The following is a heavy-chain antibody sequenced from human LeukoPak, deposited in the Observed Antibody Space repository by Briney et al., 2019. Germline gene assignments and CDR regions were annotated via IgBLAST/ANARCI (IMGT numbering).Heavy chain of an antibody. CDR3: VKDMEQGGSGH. D-gene: IGHD1-26*01. CDR2: MNLDSGRI. V-gene: IGHV3-9*01. Sequence: GGSLRLSCAPPEVTFSKYVMHCVRQVPGKGLWWVSGMNLDSGRIGYEDSVKGRFTISRDKEKNYVFMQMNNVRTEDTALYYCVKDMEQGGSGHWGPGTLVTVSS. J-gene: IGHJ4*02. CDR1: EVTFSKYV.